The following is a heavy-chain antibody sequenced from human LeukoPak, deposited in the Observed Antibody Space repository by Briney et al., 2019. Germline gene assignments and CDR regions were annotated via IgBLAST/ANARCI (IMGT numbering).Heavy chain of an antibody. V-gene: IGHV3-21*01. CDR3: ARGSAMVLRRGRRPYYFDY. CDR2: ISSSDTYI. D-gene: IGHD5-18*01. Sequence: GGSLRLSCAASGFTFSSYGMYWVRQAPGKGLEWVSSISSSDTYIHYADSVKGRFTISRDNAKNSLYLQMNSLRAEDTAVYYCARGSAMVLRRGRRPYYFDYWGQGTLVTVSS. J-gene: IGHJ4*02. CDR1: GFTFSSYG.